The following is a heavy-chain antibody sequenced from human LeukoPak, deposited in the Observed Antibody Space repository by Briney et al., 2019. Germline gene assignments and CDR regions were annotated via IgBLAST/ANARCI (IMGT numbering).Heavy chain of an antibody. V-gene: IGHV3-7*01. CDR2: IKHDESEI. CDR1: GFTFSNYW. Sequence: GGSLRPSCAASGFTFSNYWMSWVRQAPGNGLEWVANIKHDESEIYYVDSVKGRFTISRDNAKNSLYLQMNSLRAEDTAVYYCARGSYDFWSGYLYYFDYWGQGTLVTVSS. D-gene: IGHD3-3*01. CDR3: ARGSYDFWSGYLYYFDY. J-gene: IGHJ4*02.